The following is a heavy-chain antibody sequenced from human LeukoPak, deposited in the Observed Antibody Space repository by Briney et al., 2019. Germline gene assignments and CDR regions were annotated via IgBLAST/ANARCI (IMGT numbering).Heavy chain of an antibody. CDR3: ARDARGQWLVPSDY. CDR1: GGTFSSYA. J-gene: IGHJ4*02. D-gene: IGHD6-19*01. V-gene: IGHV1-69*04. CDR2: IIPILGIA. Sequence: SVKVSCKASGGTFSSYAISWVRQAPGQGLEWMGRIIPILGIANYAQKFQGRVTITADKSTSTAYMELSSLRSDDTAVYYCARDARGQWLVPSDYWGQGTLVTVSS.